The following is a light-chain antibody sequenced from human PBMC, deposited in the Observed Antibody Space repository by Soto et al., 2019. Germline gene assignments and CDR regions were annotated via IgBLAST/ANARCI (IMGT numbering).Light chain of an antibody. J-gene: IGLJ2*01. Sequence: QSVLTQSPSASASLGASVKLTCTLSSGHSTYAIAWHQQQSEKGPRYLMKLNSDGSHSKGDGIPDRFSGSSSGAERYLTISSLQSEDEADYYCQTWGTGINVVFGGGTKLTVL. CDR3: QTWGTGINVV. CDR1: SGHSTYA. V-gene: IGLV4-69*01. CDR2: LNSDGSH.